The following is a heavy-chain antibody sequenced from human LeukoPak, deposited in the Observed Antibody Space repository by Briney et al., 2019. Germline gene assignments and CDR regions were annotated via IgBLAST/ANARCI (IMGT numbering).Heavy chain of an antibody. CDR1: GGSISSGGYY. D-gene: IGHD3-3*01. CDR3: ARVLRFLAFEY. Sequence: SQTLSLTCTVSGGSISSGGYYWSWIRQPPGQGLEWIGYMSYSGSSNYNPSLKSRVTISVDTSKNQFSLKLNNVTAADTAVYYCARVLRFLAFEYWGQGTLVTVSS. CDR2: MSYSGSS. V-gene: IGHV4-61*08. J-gene: IGHJ4*02.